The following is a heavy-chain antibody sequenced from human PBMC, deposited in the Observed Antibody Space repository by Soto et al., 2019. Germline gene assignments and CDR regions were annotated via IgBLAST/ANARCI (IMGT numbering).Heavy chain of an antibody. CDR3: ARSGLTLGELSLSPK. Sequence: GWSLRLSCVASGFSFSSYSFNWVRQAPGGALHWVASITTASRYIYYADSVKGRFTISRDNSKNSLFLQMNSLRVEDTGVYYCARSGLTLGELSLSPKWGQGILVTVSS. J-gene: IGHJ4*02. D-gene: IGHD3-16*02. CDR2: ITTASRYI. V-gene: IGHV3-21*06. CDR1: GFSFSSYS.